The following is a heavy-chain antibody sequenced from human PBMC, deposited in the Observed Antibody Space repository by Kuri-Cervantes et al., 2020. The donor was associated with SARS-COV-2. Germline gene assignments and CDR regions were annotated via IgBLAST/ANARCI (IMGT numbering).Heavy chain of an antibody. D-gene: IGHD6-13*01. CDR2: IKQDGSEK. V-gene: IGHV3-7*01. J-gene: IGHJ4*02. Sequence: GESLKISCAASGFSFSNYGMHWVRQAPGKGLEWVANIKQDGSEKYYVDSVKGRFTISRDNAKNSLYLQMNSLRAEDTAVYYCARVGSSSWYFDYWGQGTLVTVSS. CDR3: ARVGSSSWYFDY. CDR1: GFSFSNYG.